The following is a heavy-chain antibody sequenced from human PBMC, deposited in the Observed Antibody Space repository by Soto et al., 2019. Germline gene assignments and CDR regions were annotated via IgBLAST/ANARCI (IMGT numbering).Heavy chain of an antibody. V-gene: IGHV3-23*01. J-gene: IGHJ3*02. CDR2: ISGSGSST. D-gene: IGHD1-26*01. CDR3: AKESRYSGNTRAFDM. CDR1: GFTFNSYA. Sequence: GGSLRLSCAASGFTFNSYAMSWVRQAPGKGLEWVSTISGSGSSTYYADSVKGRFTISRDNSKNTLHLQMSGLRAEDTAAYYCAKESRYSGNTRAFDMWGQGTMVTVSS.